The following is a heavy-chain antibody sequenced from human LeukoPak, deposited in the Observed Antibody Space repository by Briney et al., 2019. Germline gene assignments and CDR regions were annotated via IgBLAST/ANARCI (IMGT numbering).Heavy chain of an antibody. CDR2: IYYSGST. D-gene: IGHD2-15*01. CDR3: ARGARVAPFDY. CDR1: GGSISSYY. V-gene: IGHV4-59*01. J-gene: IGHJ4*02. Sequence: SETLSLTCTVSGGSISSYYSSWIRQPPGKGLEWIGYIYYSGSTNYNPSLKSRVTISVDTSKNQFSLKLSSVTAADTAVYYCARGARVAPFDYWGQGTLVTVSS.